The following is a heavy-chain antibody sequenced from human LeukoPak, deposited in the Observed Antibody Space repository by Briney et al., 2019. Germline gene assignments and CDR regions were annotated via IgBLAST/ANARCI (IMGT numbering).Heavy chain of an antibody. Sequence: PSETLSLTCTVSGGSISSYYWSWIRQPPGKGPEWIGYIYYSGSTNYNPSLKSRVTISVDTSKNQFSLKLSSVTAADTAVYYCARGSVGNFDYWGQGTLVTVSS. CDR1: GGSISSYY. V-gene: IGHV4-59*01. J-gene: IGHJ4*02. CDR3: ARGSVGNFDY. D-gene: IGHD4-23*01. CDR2: IYYSGST.